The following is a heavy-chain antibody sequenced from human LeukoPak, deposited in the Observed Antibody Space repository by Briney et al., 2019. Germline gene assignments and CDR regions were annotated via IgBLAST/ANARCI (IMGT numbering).Heavy chain of an antibody. CDR1: GYSISSGYY. V-gene: IGHV4-38-2*01. CDR3: LNDFFDD. CDR2: TYHSGST. Sequence: SETLSLTCAVSGYSISSGYYWGWIRQPPGKGLEWIGSTYHSGSTYYNPSLKSRVTISVDTSRNQFSLQFYCARNESVLGTTGLNDFFDDWGQGSLVTVSS. D-gene: IGHD1-26*01. J-gene: IGHJ4*02.